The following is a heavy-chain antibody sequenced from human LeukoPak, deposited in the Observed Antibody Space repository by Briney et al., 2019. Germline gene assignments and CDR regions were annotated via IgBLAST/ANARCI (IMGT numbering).Heavy chain of an antibody. CDR2: MNPNSGNT. CDR3: ARGAPTWIQLWRGGYYFDY. V-gene: IGHV1-8*01. D-gene: IGHD5-18*01. CDR1: GYTFTSYD. J-gene: IGHJ4*02. Sequence: GASVKVSCKASGYTFTSYDINWVRQATGQGLEWMGWMNPNSGNTGYAQKFHGRVTMTRNTSISTAYMELSSLRSEDTAVYYCARGAPTWIQLWRGGYYFDYWGQGTLVTVSS.